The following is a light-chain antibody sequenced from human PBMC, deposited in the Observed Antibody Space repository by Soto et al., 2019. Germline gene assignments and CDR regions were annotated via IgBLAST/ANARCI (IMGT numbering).Light chain of an antibody. J-gene: IGKJ1*01. Sequence: DLQLTQFPSSLPGSVGDRVPITCRAGQNIGVYLNWYQKKPWKAPKLLTHAASRLHSGVPSTFSGSGSGTEFALTISSLQPEEFATYYWHQTAANRCTFAQATKVDIE. V-gene: IGKV1-39*01. CDR3: HQTAANRCT. CDR2: AAS. CDR1: QNIGVY.